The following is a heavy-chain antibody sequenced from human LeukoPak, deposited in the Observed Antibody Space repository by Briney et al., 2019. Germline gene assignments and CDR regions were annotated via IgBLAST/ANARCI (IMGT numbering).Heavy chain of an antibody. D-gene: IGHD6-19*01. CDR3: ARGQARLAWFDP. CDR1: GGSFSGYY. V-gene: IGHV4-34*01. J-gene: IGHJ5*02. Sequence: SETLSLTCAVYGGSFSGYYWSWIRQPPGKGLEWIGEINHSGSTNYNPSLKSRVTMSVDTSKNQFSLRLRSVTAADTAVYYCARGQARLAWFDPWGQGTLVTVSS. CDR2: INHSGST.